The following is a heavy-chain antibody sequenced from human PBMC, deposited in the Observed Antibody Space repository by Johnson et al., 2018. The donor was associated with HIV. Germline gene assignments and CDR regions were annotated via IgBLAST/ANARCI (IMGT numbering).Heavy chain of an antibody. CDR2: INWNGGST. V-gene: IGHV3-20*04. J-gene: IGHJ3*02. Sequence: VQLVESGGGVVRPGGSLRLSCAASGFTFDDYGMSWVRQAPGKGLEWVSGINWNGGSTGYVDSVKGRFIISRDNSKNSLYLQMNSLRAEDTALYYCARGVVVVILDAFDIWGQGTMVTVSS. CDR3: ARGVVVVILDAFDI. CDR1: GFTFDDYG. D-gene: IGHD3-22*01.